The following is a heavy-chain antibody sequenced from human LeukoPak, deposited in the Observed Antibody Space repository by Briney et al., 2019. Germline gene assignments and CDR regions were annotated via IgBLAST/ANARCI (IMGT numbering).Heavy chain of an antibody. J-gene: IGHJ4*02. CDR1: GFTFSSYS. Sequence: GGSLRLSCAASGFTFSSYSMNWVRQAPGKGLEWVSYISSSSSTIYYADSVKGRFTISRDNAKNSLYLQMNSLRAEDTAVYYCARDRGYCSGGSCYWGGDFDYWGQGTLVTVSS. D-gene: IGHD2-15*01. V-gene: IGHV3-48*01. CDR3: ARDRGYCSGGSCYWGGDFDY. CDR2: ISSSSSTI.